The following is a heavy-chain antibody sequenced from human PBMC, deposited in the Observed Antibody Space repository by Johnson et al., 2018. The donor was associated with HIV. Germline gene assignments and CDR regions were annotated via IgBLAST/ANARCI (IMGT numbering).Heavy chain of an antibody. Sequence: VQLVESGGGLVQPGGSLRLACAASGFTFSSYDMHWVRQATGKGLEWVSVIYSGGSTYYADSVKGRFTISRDNSKNTLYLQMNSLRAKDTAVYYCARGTGTDDAFDIWGQGTMVTVSS. J-gene: IGHJ3*02. CDR3: ARGTGTDDAFDI. CDR2: IYSGGST. D-gene: IGHD1-1*01. V-gene: IGHV3-66*01. CDR1: GFTFSSYD.